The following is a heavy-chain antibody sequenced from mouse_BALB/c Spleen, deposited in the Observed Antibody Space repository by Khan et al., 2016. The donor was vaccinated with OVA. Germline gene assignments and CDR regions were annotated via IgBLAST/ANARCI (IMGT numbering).Heavy chain of an antibody. V-gene: IGHV5-6*01. Sequence: EVELVESGGDFVRPGGSLKLSCAASGFTFSTYGMSWVRQTPDTRLEWVATINTGGAYTYYPDSVKGRFTISRDNAKNTLYLQLSSLKSEDTAIYYCARLAYYYNSEGFAYWGQGTLVTVSA. CDR1: GFTFSTYG. CDR3: ARLAYYYNSEGFAY. CDR2: INTGGAYT. D-gene: IGHD1-1*01. J-gene: IGHJ3*01.